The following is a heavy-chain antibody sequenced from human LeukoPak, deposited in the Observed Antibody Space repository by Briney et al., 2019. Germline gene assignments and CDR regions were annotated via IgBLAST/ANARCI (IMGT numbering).Heavy chain of an antibody. J-gene: IGHJ4*02. CDR1: GYTFTNYY. Sequence: ASVKVSCKSSGYTFTNYYIHWGRKAPGQGLGWMGRIDPNTGGTKSAKNFQGRVTMTRDTSISTAYMALSGLRSDDTAVYYCASLYDIVGTTVDYWGQGTLVTVSS. D-gene: IGHD1-26*01. CDR2: IDPNTGGT. V-gene: IGHV1-2*06. CDR3: ASLYDIVGTTVDY.